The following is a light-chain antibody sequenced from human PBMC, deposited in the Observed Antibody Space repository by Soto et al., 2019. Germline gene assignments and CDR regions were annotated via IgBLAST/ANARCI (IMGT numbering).Light chain of an antibody. CDR3: CSYAGSSAHVV. CDR2: EGT. J-gene: IGLJ3*02. V-gene: IGLV2-23*01. CDR1: SSDVGSYNL. Sequence: QSALTQPASVSGSPGQSITISCTETSSDVGSYNLVSWYQQHPGKAPKLMIYEGTKRPSGVSNRFSGSKSGNTASLTISGLQAEDEAAYHCCSYAGSSAHVVFGGGTQLTVL.